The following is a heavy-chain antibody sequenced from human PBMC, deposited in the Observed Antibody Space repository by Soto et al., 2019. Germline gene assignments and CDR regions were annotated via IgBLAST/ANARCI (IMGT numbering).Heavy chain of an antibody. V-gene: IGHV4-61*01. CDR1: GGSVSSGSYY. Sequence: QVQLQESGPGLVKPSETLSLTCTASGGSVSSGSYYWSWIRQPPGKGLEWIGYIYYSGSTNYNPSLKSRVTILVDTSKNQFSLKLSSVTAADTAVYYCARGIEGWYQGRYYYGMDVWGQGTTVTVSS. D-gene: IGHD6-19*01. CDR2: IYYSGST. CDR3: ARGIEGWYQGRYYYGMDV. J-gene: IGHJ6*02.